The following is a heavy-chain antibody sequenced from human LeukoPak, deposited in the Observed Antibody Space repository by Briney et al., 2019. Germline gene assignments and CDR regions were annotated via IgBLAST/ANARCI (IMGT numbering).Heavy chain of an antibody. J-gene: IGHJ6*03. Sequence: PSETLSLTCTVSGGSISSYYWSWIRQPPGKGLEWIGYIYYSGSTNYNPSLKSRVTISVDTSKNQFSLKLSSVTAADTAVYYCARTTVTRSLYYYYYYMDVWGKGTTVTISS. CDR2: IYYSGST. D-gene: IGHD4-17*01. CDR3: ARTTVTRSLYYYYYYMDV. V-gene: IGHV4-59*01. CDR1: GGSISSYY.